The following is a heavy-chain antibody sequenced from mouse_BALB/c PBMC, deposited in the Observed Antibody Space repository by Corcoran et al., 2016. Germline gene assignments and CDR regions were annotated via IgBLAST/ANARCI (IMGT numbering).Heavy chain of an antibody. Sequence: LVKTGASVKISCKASGYSFTGYYMHWVKQSHGKSLEWIGYISCYNGATSYNQKFKGKATFTVDTSSSTAYMQFNSLTSEDSVVYYCARVTTAWGYYAMDYWGQGTSVTVSS. CDR3: ARVTTAWGYYAMDY. D-gene: IGHD1-2*01. V-gene: IGHV1S34*01. CDR2: ISCYNGAT. CDR1: GYSFTGYY. J-gene: IGHJ4*01.